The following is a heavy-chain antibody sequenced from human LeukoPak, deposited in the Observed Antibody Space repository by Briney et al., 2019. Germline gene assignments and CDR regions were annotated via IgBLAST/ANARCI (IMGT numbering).Heavy chain of an antibody. V-gene: IGHV4-39*01. CDR3: ARLRAYYYDSSGYYNFDF. J-gene: IGHJ4*02. CDR1: GGSTSSSSFY. D-gene: IGHD3-22*01. Sequence: KASETLSLTCTVSGGSTSSSSFYWGWIRQPPGKGLECIGRISYSGRTYYNPSLQSRVTISVDTSKNQFSLRLSSVTAADTAVHYCARLRAYYYDSSGYYNFDFWGQGTLVTVSS. CDR2: ISYSGRT.